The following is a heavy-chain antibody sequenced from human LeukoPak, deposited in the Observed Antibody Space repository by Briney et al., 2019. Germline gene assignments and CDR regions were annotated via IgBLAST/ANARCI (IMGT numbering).Heavy chain of an antibody. Sequence: SETLSLTCTVPGGSISGYYWSWIRQPPGKGLEWIGYIYYSGSTNYNPSLKSRVTISVDTSKNQFSLKLSSVTAAHTAVYFCARNPGNCSGGSCYPRQFYYYMDVWGKGTKVTVSS. CDR3: ARNPGNCSGGSCYPRQFYYYMDV. V-gene: IGHV4-59*01. D-gene: IGHD2-15*01. J-gene: IGHJ6*03. CDR1: GGSISGYY. CDR2: IYYSGST.